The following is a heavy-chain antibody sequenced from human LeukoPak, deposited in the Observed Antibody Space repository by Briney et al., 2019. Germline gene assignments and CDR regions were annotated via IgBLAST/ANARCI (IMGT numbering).Heavy chain of an antibody. CDR2: IIPIFGTA. CDR3: ARDPIAVATKYFQH. D-gene: IGHD6-19*01. CDR1: GGTFISYA. J-gene: IGHJ1*01. V-gene: IGHV1-69*05. Sequence: GSSVKVSCKASGGTFISYAISWVRQAPGQGLEWMGGIIPIFGTANYAQKFQGRVTITTDESTSTVYMELSSLRSEDTAVYYCARDPIAVATKYFQHWGQGTLFTVSS.